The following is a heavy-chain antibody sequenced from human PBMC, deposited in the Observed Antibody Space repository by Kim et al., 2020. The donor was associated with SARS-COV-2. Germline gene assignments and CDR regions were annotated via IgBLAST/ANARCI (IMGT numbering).Heavy chain of an antibody. CDR3: ARWQLSTTTVFDY. J-gene: IGHJ4*02. D-gene: IGHD1-1*01. Sequence: ASVKVSCKASGYSFSSYAFSWVRQAPGQGLEWMGWISLNNGNKKYAQKFQGRVTMTGDTATSTAYLERTSLRPDDTAVYYCARWQLSTTTVFDYWGPGTQVTVSS. V-gene: IGHV1-18*01. CDR1: GYSFSSYA. CDR2: ISLNNGNK.